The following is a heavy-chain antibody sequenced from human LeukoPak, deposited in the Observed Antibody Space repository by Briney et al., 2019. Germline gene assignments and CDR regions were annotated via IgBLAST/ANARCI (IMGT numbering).Heavy chain of an antibody. V-gene: IGHV1-18*04. CDR1: GYTLSNHA. J-gene: IGHJ6*02. CDR2: ISADNGNT. CDR3: ARRAVVPAVGYYYGMDV. D-gene: IGHD2-2*01. Sequence: ASVKVSCKGSGYTLSNHAFSWVRQAPGQGLEWMGWISADNGNTNHAQKFQGRVSLTTDTSTSTAYMELRSLRSDDTAVYYCARRAVVPAVGYYYGMDVWGQGTTVTVSS.